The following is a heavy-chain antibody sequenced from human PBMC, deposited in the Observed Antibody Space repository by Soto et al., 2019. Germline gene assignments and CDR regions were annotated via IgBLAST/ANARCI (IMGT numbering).Heavy chain of an antibody. D-gene: IGHD5-12*01. V-gene: IGHV3-23*01. CDR2: ISGSGGST. Sequence: GGSLRLSCAASGFTFSSYAMSWVRQAPGKGLEWVSAISGSGGSTYYADSVKGRFTISRDNSKNTLYLQMNSLRAEDTAVYYCAKDGGRDGYNYVDYWGKGTLVTVSS. J-gene: IGHJ4*02. CDR3: AKDGGRDGYNYVDY. CDR1: GFTFSSYA.